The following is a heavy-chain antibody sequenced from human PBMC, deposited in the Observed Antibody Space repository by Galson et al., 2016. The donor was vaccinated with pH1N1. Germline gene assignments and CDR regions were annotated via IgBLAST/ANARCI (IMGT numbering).Heavy chain of an antibody. CDR3: ARSGSYHQIPDY. CDR1: GFTFSIYA. J-gene: IGHJ4*02. CDR2: IYYSGST. D-gene: IGHD1-26*01. V-gene: IGHV4-59*01. Sequence: LRLSCAASGFTFSIYAMSWVRQAPGEGLEWIGYIYYSGSTNYNPSLKSRVTISIDTSKNQFSLKVNSVTAADTAVYYCARSGSYHQIPDYWGQGTPVTVSS.